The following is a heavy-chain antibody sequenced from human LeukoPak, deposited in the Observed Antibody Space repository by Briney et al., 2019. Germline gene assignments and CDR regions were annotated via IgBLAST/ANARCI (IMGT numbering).Heavy chain of an antibody. CDR2: ISGYNGNT. CDR1: GYTLTSYG. CDR3: ARDGPDYGDYINFDY. J-gene: IGHJ4*02. Sequence: ASVKVSCKASGYTLTSYGISWVRQAPGQGLEWMGWISGYNGNTNYEQKVQGRVTMTTDTSTNTAYMELRSLRSDDTAVYYCARDGPDYGDYINFDYWGQGTLVTVSS. V-gene: IGHV1-18*01. D-gene: IGHD4-17*01.